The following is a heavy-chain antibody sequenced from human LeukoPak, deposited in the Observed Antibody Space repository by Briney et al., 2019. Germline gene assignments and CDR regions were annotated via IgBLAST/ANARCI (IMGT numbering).Heavy chain of an antibody. CDR1: GFTFSSYS. D-gene: IGHD1-26*01. Sequence: GGSLRLSCAASGFTFSSYSMNWVRQAPGKGLEWVSGISWNSGSIGYADSVKGRFTISRDNAKNSLYLQMNSLRAEDTALYYCAKSPYSGSYGQVDYWGQGTLVTVSS. CDR3: AKSPYSGSYGQVDY. CDR2: ISWNSGSI. V-gene: IGHV3-9*01. J-gene: IGHJ4*02.